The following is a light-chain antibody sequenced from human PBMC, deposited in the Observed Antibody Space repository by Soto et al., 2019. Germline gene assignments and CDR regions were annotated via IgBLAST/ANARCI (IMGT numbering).Light chain of an antibody. Sequence: QSALTQPASVSGSPGQSITISCTGTSSDVGSYKLVSWYQQHPGKATQLMIYDGSERPSGVSHRFSGSKSGNTASLTISGLQAADEADYYCCSYAASSTSVVFGGGTKVTVL. J-gene: IGLJ2*01. CDR1: SSDVGSYKL. CDR3: CSYAASSTSVV. CDR2: DGS. V-gene: IGLV2-23*01.